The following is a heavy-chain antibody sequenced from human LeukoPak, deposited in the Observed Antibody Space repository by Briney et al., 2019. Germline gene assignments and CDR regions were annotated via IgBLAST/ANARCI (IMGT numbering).Heavy chain of an antibody. CDR1: GYTFTSYD. CDR3: ARDQEPGYSSGRLNYYGMDV. D-gene: IGHD6-19*01. Sequence: ASVKVSCKASGYTFTSYDINWVRQATGQGLEWMGWMNPNRGNTGYAQKFRGRVTMTRNTSISTAYMELSSLRSEDTAVYYCARDQEPGYSSGRLNYYGMDVWGQGTTVTVSS. V-gene: IGHV1-8*01. J-gene: IGHJ6*01. CDR2: MNPNRGNT.